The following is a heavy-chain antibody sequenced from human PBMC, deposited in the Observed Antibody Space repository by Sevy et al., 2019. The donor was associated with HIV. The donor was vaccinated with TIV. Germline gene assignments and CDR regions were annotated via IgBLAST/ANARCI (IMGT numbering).Heavy chain of an antibody. J-gene: IGHJ4*02. D-gene: IGHD4-17*01. V-gene: IGHV4-59*12. CDR3: ARRPSVYGDSLVFDS. Sequence: SETLSLTCTVSGGSLNSYFWSWIRQPPGKGLEWVGYIYYSGTTKYSPSLKSRVTMSVDTSKRQFSLRLNSVTAADTAVYYCARRPSVYGDSLVFDSWGQGALVTVSS. CDR2: IYYSGTT. CDR1: GGSLNSYF.